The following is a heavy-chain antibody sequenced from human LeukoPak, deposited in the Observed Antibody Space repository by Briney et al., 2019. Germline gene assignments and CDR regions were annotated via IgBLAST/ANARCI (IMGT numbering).Heavy chain of an antibody. J-gene: IGHJ3*02. CDR1: GDSISSSSSYY. D-gene: IGHD2-2*01. Sequence: SETLSLTCTVSGDSISSSSSYYWSWIRQPAGKGLEWIGRTHTSGNTNYNPSLKSRVTISTDTSKNQFSLRLSSVTAADTPVYYCARERGVYCSSTSCYWLHPDTDAFDIWGQGTMVTVSS. CDR3: ARERGVYCSSTSCYWLHPDTDAFDI. CDR2: THTSGNT. V-gene: IGHV4-61*02.